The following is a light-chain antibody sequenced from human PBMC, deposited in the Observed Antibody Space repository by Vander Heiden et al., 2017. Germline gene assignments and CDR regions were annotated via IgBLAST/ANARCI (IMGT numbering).Light chain of an antibody. CDR3: QAHDRRPGSGV. J-gene: IGLJ2*01. V-gene: IGLV1-40*01. Sequence: QSVLTQPPSVSAAPGQRVTISVTGIRLNLGSSCDLHWYQHIPPTAPKIHNYCNNNRPSGAPGRFYGSKSCTSASLAITGLQGEDEGKYYFQAHDRRPGSGVFGRGTKLTVL. CDR1: RLNLGSSCD. CDR2: CNN.